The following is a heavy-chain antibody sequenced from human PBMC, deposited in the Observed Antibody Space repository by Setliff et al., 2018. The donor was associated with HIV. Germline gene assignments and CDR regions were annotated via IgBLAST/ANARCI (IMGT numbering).Heavy chain of an antibody. CDR1: GFTFSSYW. V-gene: IGHV3-7*01. D-gene: IGHD3-22*01. Sequence: GESLKISCAASGFTFSSYWMSWARQAPGKGLEWVAKINKDGSDKWYVDSVKGRFTISRDNAKDSLYLQMNSLRGEDTAVYYCAGSRGYFVKAEWGQGTLVTVSS. CDR2: INKDGSDK. J-gene: IGHJ4*02. CDR3: AGSRGYFVKAE.